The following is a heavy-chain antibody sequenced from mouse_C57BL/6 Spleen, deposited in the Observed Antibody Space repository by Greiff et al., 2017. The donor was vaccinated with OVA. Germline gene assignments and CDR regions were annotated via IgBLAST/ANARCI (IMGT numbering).Heavy chain of an antibody. CDR1: GYTFTSYW. CDR3: AKQYYDYDSGGFAY. V-gene: IGHV1-64*01. D-gene: IGHD2-4*01. J-gene: IGHJ3*01. CDR2: IHPNSGST. Sequence: QVQLQQPGAELVKPGASVKLSCKASGYTFTSYWMHWVKQRPGQGLEWIGMIHPNSGSTNYNEKFKSKATLTVNKSSSTAYMQLSSLTSEDSAVYYCAKQYYDYDSGGFAYWGQGTLVTVSA.